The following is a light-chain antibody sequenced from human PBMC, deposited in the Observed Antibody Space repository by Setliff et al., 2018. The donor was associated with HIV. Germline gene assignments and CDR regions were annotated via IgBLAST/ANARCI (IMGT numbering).Light chain of an antibody. CDR3: SSYTYISTPV. CDR2: EVS. V-gene: IGLV2-14*01. CDR1: SSDVGAYNF. J-gene: IGLJ1*01. Sequence: SVLTQPASVSGSPGQSITVSCTGTSSDVGAYNFVPWFQQYPGKAPKLMIYEVSNRPSGVSNRFSGSKSGNTASLTISGLQAEDEADYYCSSYTYISTPVFGSGTKVTVL.